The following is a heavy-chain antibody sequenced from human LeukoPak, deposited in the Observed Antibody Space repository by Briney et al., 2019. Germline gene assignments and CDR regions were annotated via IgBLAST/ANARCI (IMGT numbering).Heavy chain of an antibody. D-gene: IGHD2-15*01. CDR3: ARVEHCSGGSCYSNWFDP. CDR1: GGTFSSYA. V-gene: IGHV1-69*13. CDR2: IIPIFGTA. Sequence: SVKVSCKASGGTFSSYAISWVRQAPGQGLEWMGGIIPIFGTANYAQKFQGRVTITADESTSTVYMELSSLRSEDTAVYYCARVEHCSGGSCYSNWFDPWGQGTLVTVSS. J-gene: IGHJ5*02.